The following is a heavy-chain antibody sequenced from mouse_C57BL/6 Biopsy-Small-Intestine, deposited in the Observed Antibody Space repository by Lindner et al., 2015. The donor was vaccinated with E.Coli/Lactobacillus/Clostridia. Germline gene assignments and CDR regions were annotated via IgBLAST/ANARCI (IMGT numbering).Heavy chain of an antibody. CDR3: ASGSGY. Sequence: VQLQESGPELVKPGASVKISCKASGYAFSSSWMNWVKQRPGKGLEWIRRIYPGDGDTNYNGKFKGKATLTADKSSSTAYMQLSSLTSEDSAVYFCASGSGYWGQGTLVTVSA. J-gene: IGHJ3*01. CDR2: IYPGDGDT. D-gene: IGHD3-2*02. CDR1: GYAFSSSW. V-gene: IGHV1-82*01.